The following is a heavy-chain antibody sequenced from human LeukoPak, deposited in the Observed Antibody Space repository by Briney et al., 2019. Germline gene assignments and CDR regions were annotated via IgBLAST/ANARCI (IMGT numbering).Heavy chain of an antibody. CDR1: GFTFSSYA. Sequence: GGSLRLSCAASGFTFSSYAMSWVRQAPGKGLEWVSAISGSGGSTYYADSVKGRFTISRDNSKNTPYLQMNSRRAEDPAVFYLAEANSRGWYYYGLWGQGTLVPVLS. D-gene: IGHD6-19*01. CDR3: AEANSRGWYYYGL. V-gene: IGHV3-23*01. J-gene: IGHJ4*02. CDR2: ISGSGGST.